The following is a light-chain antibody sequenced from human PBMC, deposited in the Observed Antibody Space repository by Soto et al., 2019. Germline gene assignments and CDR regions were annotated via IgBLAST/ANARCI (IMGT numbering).Light chain of an antibody. V-gene: IGKV1-39*01. J-gene: IGKJ1*01. Sequence: DIQMTQSPSSLSASVGDRVTITCRASQSISSYLNWYQQKPGKAPKLLIYAESSLQSGVPSRFSGSRSGTDFTLTISSLQPEDFATYYCQQSYSTPPWPFGQGTKVEIK. CDR2: AES. CDR1: QSISSY. CDR3: QQSYSTPPWP.